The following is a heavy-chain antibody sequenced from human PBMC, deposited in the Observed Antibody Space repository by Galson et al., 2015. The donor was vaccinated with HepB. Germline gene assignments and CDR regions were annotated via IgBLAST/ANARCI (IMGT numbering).Heavy chain of an antibody. Sequence: SCKASGGTFSSYAISWVRQAPGQGLEWMGGIIPIFGTANYAQKFQGRVTITADESTSTAYMELSSLRSEDTAVYYCARDRGFGVVKHYGMDVWGQGTTVTVSS. D-gene: IGHD3-3*01. V-gene: IGHV1-69*01. CDR2: IIPIFGTA. CDR3: ARDRGFGVVKHYGMDV. J-gene: IGHJ6*02. CDR1: GGTFSSYA.